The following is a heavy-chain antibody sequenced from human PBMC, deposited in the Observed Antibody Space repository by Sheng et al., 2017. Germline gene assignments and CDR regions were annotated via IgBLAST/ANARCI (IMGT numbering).Heavy chain of an antibody. CDR2: IYHSGST. Sequence: QVQLHESGPGLVKAPRRPLSLTCAVSNYSISSGYYWGWIRQPPGKGLEWIGNIYHSGSTNYNPVPQESSHHXSRHVQQPVLPEAELCDRRRHGLLFCARESAGYAEAWGQGTLVTVSS. V-gene: IGHV4-38-2*01. J-gene: IGHJ5*02. CDR3: ARESAGYAEA. D-gene: IGHD5-12*01. CDR1: NYSISSGYY.